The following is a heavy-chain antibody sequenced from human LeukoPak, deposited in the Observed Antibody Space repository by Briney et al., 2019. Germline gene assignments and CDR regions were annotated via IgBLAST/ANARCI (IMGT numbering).Heavy chain of an antibody. V-gene: IGHV4-31*03. J-gene: IGHJ4*02. Sequence: PSQTLSLTCTVSGGSISSGGYYWSWIRQHPGKGLEWIGYIYYSGSTYYNPSLKSRVTISVDTSKNQFSLKLSSMTAADTAVYYCARDSSPAAGSFDYWGQGTLVTVSS. CDR3: ARDSSPAAGSFDY. CDR1: GGSISSGGYY. D-gene: IGHD6-13*01. CDR2: IYYSGST.